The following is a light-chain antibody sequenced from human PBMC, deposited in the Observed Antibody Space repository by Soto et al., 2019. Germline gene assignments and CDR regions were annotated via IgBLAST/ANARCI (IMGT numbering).Light chain of an antibody. Sequence: EVVMTQSPATLSVSPGERATLSCSASQSIRTDLAWYQQKPGQAPSLLIFSASTSATGVPARFSGSGSGTEFTLTISSLQSEDFAVYYCQQYGATLWTFGQGTKVDIK. CDR2: SAS. CDR3: QQYGATLWT. V-gene: IGKV3-15*01. CDR1: QSIRTD. J-gene: IGKJ1*01.